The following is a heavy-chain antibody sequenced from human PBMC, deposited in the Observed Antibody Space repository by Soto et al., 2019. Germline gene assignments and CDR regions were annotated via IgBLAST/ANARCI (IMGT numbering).Heavy chain of an antibody. D-gene: IGHD4-17*01. CDR2: ISYDGSNK. CDR1: GFTFSSYG. J-gene: IGHJ4*02. V-gene: IGHV3-30*18. CDR3: AKEDYQIHDY. Sequence: GGSLRLSCAASGFTFSSYGMHWVRQAPGKGLEWVAVISYDGSNKYYADSVKGRFTISRDNSKNTLYLQMNSLRAEDTAVYYCAKEDYQIHDYWGQGTLVTVPS.